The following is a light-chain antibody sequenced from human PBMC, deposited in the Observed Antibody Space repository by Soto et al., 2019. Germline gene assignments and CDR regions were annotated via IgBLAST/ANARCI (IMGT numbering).Light chain of an antibody. Sequence: QLVLTQSSSASASLGSSVKLTCTLSSGHSSYIIAWHQQQPGKAPRYLMKLEGSGSYNKGSGVPDRFSGSSSGADRYLTISNLPFEDEADYYCETWDSYLPWVFGGGTKLTVL. CDR3: ETWDSYLPWV. CDR2: LEGSGSY. J-gene: IGLJ3*02. CDR1: SGHSSYI. V-gene: IGLV4-60*02.